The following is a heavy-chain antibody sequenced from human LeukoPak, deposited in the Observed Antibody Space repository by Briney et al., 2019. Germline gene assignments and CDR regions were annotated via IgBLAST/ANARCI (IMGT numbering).Heavy chain of an antibody. Sequence: ESLDISCKGSGYSFTSYWIGWVPQMPGKGLEWIGIIFPGGSDTRYSPYNQGHNTLAADKSISTAYLQWSSLKASDTAMYYCARGSRYYDSSGGYYFGDWGKGTIVSASS. CDR3: ARGSRYYDSSGGYYFGD. CDR2: IFPGGSDT. CDR1: GYSFTSYW. D-gene: IGHD3-22*01. V-gene: IGHV5-51*01. J-gene: IGHJ4*02.